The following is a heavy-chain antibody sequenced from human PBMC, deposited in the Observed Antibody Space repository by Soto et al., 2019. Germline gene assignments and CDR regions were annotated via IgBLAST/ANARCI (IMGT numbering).Heavy chain of an antibody. V-gene: IGHV3-9*01. CDR1: GFTFDDYA. CDR2: IIWNSAYI. D-gene: IGHD6-13*01. J-gene: IGHJ4*02. Sequence: SGGSLRLSCAVSGFTFDDYAMHWVRQAPGKGLEWVAGIIWNSAYIVYADSVKGRFTISRDNAKNSLYLQMNSLRAEDTAVYYCARVEGISSSWFIDYWGQGTLVTVSS. CDR3: ARVEGISSSWFIDY.